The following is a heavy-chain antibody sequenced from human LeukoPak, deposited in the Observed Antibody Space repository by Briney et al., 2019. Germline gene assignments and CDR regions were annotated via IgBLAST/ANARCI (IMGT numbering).Heavy chain of an antibody. V-gene: IGHV4-39*07. CDR3: ARWHIVVLTAPIDY. J-gene: IGHJ4*02. CDR2: VYHSGST. CDR1: GGSISSSSYH. Sequence: SETLSLTCTVSGGSISSSSYHWGWIRQPPGKGLEWIGSVYHSGSTYYNPSLKSRVTISVDTSKNQFSLKLSSVTAADTAVYYCARWHIVVLTAPIDYWGQGTLVTVSS. D-gene: IGHD2-21*02.